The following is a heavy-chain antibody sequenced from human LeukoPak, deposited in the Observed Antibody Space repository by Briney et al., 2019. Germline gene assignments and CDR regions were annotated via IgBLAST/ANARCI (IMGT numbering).Heavy chain of an antibody. Sequence: PSETLSLTCAVYGGSFSGYYWSWIRQPPGKGLEWIGEINHSGSTNYNPSLKSRVTISVDTSKNQFSLKLSSVTAADTAVYYCARRSWIQLWSIDYWGQGTLVTVSS. V-gene: IGHV4-34*01. CDR1: GGSFSGYY. D-gene: IGHD5-18*01. CDR3: ARRSWIQLWSIDY. J-gene: IGHJ4*02. CDR2: INHSGST.